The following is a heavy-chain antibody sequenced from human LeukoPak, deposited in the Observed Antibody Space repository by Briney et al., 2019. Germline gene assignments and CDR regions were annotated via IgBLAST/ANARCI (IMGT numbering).Heavy chain of an antibody. CDR2: TYWNDDK. Sequence: SGPTLVKPTQTLTLTCTFSGFSLSTTGVGVNWIRQSPGKALEWLALTYWNDDKRYSPSLRSRLTITRDTSKNQVVLTMTNMDPVDTATYYCAHRGGAVTGHYYFDYWGQGTLVTVSS. J-gene: IGHJ4*02. D-gene: IGHD6-19*01. CDR3: AHRGGAVTGHYYFDY. CDR1: GFSLSTTGVG. V-gene: IGHV2-5*01.